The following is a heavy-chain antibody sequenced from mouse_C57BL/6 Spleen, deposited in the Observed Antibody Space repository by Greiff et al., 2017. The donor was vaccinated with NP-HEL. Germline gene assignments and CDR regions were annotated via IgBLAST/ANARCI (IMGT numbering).Heavy chain of an antibody. J-gene: IGHJ2*01. CDR1: GYTFTSYW. V-gene: IGHV1-53*01. D-gene: IGHD1-1*01. CDR2: INPSNGGT. Sequence: VQLQQPGTELVKPGASVKLSCKASGYTFTSYWMHWVKQRPGQGLEWIGNINPSNGGTNYNEKFKSKATLTVDKSSSTAYMQLSSLTSEDSAVYYCARSRATTVVATPFDYWGQGTTLTVSS. CDR3: ARSRATTVVATPFDY.